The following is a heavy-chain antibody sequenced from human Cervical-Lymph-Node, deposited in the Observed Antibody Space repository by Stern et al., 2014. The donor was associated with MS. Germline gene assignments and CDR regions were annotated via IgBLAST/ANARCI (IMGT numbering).Heavy chain of an antibody. CDR1: GYTFSSFA. CDR2: ITVYNGNT. J-gene: IGHJ4*02. V-gene: IGHV1-18*01. CDR3: GRGWGNHRH. D-gene: IGHD1-14*01. Sequence: QVQLVQSGAEVKKPGASVNVSCKASGYTFSSFAITWVRQAPGQGLEWMGTITVYNGNTNYAQRVQDRVTMTTDTSTNTAYMEGGNRRSNDRAVYSCGRGWGNHRHWGQGTLVTVSS.